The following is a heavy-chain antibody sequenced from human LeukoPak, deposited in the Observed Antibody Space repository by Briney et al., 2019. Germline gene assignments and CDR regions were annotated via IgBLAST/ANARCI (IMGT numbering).Heavy chain of an antibody. CDR1: GGTFSSYA. CDR3: ARARGAGVRGVPLFDY. J-gene: IGHJ4*02. CDR2: IIPIFGTA. V-gene: IGHV1-69*13. D-gene: IGHD3-10*01. Sequence: ASVTVSCKASGGTFSSYAISWVRQAPGQGLEWMGGIIPIFGTANYAQKFQGRVTITADESTSTAYMELSSLRSEDTAVYYCARARGAGVRGVPLFDYWGQGTLVTVSS.